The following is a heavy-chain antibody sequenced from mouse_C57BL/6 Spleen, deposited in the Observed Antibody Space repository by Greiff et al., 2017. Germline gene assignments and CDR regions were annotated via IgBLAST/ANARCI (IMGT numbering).Heavy chain of an antibody. J-gene: IGHJ3*01. CDR3: ARQEVNPFAY. CDR1: GFTFSDYG. CDR2: ISSGSSTI. V-gene: IGHV5-17*01. Sequence: EVMLVESGGGLVKPGGSLKLSCAASGFTFSDYGMHWVRQAPEKGLEWVAYISSGSSTIYYADTVKGRFTISRDNAKNTLFLQMTSLRSEDTAMXYCARQEVNPFAYWGQGTLVTVSA. D-gene: IGHD2-2*01.